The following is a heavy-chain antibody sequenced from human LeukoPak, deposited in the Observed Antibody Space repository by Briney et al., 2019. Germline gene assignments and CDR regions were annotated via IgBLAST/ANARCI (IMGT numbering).Heavy chain of an antibody. CDR3: TTIRPGY. Sequence: GGSLRLSCAASGFTFSSYWIHWVRQVPGKGLVWVARIKDGGTTTDYADSVKGRFTISRDDAKNTLYPQMNRLRAEDTAVYYCTTIRPGYWGQGTLVTVSP. D-gene: IGHD5-12*01. J-gene: IGHJ4*02. CDR2: IKDGGTTT. V-gene: IGHV3-74*01. CDR1: GFTFSSYW.